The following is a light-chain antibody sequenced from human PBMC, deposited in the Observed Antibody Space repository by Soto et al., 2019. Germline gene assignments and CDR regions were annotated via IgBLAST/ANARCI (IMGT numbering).Light chain of an antibody. J-gene: IGKJ4*01. V-gene: IGKV3-15*01. CDR2: GAS. Sequence: EIVMTQSPATLSVSPGERATLSCRASQSVSSNLAWYQQKPGQAPRLLIYGASTRATGIPARFSGSGSGTEFTLTISSVQPEDSATYYCQQSFRTLSFGGGTNMEIK. CDR3: QQSFRTLS. CDR1: QSVSSN.